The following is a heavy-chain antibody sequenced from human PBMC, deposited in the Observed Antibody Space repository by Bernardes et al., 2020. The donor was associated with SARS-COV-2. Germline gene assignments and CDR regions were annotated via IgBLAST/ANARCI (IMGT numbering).Heavy chain of an antibody. Sequence: GASLKISCKGSDYTFTNYWIGWVRQMPGKGLEWMGIIHPGDSDTKYSPSFQGRVTISADKSVNTAYLQWSSLKASDTAIYYCARRRYGDFGVDVWGQGTTVTVSS. V-gene: IGHV5-51*01. J-gene: IGHJ6*02. CDR2: IHPGDSDT. D-gene: IGHD4-17*01. CDR3: ARRRYGDFGVDV. CDR1: DYTFTNYW.